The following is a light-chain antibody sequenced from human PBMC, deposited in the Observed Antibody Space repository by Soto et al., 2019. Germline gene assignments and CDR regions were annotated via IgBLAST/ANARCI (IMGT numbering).Light chain of an antibody. Sequence: DIQMTQSPSTLSASVRDRVTITCRASQTISSWLAWYQQKPGKAPKLLIYAASTLQSGVPSRFSGSGSGTDFTLTISCLQSEDFATYYCQQYYSYPPTFGQGTKVDIK. CDR2: AAS. CDR1: QTISSW. V-gene: IGKV1-5*01. CDR3: QQYYSYPPT. J-gene: IGKJ1*01.